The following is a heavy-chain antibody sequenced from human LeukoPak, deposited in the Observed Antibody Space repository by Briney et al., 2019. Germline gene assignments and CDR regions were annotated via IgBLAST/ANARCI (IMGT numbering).Heavy chain of an antibody. CDR3: ARAYSSSWYWNWFDP. V-gene: IGHV4-34*01. CDR2: IYNSGST. Sequence: SETLSLTCAVYGGSFSGYYWIWIRQPPGKGLEWIGSIYNSGSTYYNPSLKSRVTISVDTSKNQFSLKLSSVTAADTALYYCARAYSSSWYWNWFDPWGQGTLVTVSS. CDR1: GGSFSGYY. J-gene: IGHJ5*02. D-gene: IGHD6-13*01.